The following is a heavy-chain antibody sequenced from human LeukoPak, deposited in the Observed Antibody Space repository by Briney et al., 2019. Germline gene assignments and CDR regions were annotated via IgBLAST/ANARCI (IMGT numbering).Heavy chain of an antibody. Sequence: GGSLRLSCAASGFTFSSYWMSWVRQAPGMGLEWVANIKQDGSEKYYVDSVKGRFTISRDNAKNSLYLQMNSLRAEDTAVYYCARTFQRITMIVVVTYFDYWGQGTLVTVSS. V-gene: IGHV3-7*01. CDR2: IKQDGSEK. CDR1: GFTFSSYW. D-gene: IGHD3-22*01. CDR3: ARTFQRITMIVVVTYFDY. J-gene: IGHJ4*02.